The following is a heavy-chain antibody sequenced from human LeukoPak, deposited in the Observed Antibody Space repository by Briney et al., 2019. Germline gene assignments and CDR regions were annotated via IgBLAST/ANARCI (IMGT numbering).Heavy chain of an antibody. D-gene: IGHD3-10*01. J-gene: IGHJ6*02. CDR3: ARDRVSGYYYYYGMDV. Sequence: GGSLRLSCAASGFTFSSYAMSWVRQAPGKGLEWVSAISGSGGSTYYADSVKGRFTISRDNSKNTLYLQMNSLRAEDTAVYYCARDRVSGYYYYYGMDVWGQGTTVTVSS. CDR2: ISGSGGST. CDR1: GFTFSSYA. V-gene: IGHV3-23*01.